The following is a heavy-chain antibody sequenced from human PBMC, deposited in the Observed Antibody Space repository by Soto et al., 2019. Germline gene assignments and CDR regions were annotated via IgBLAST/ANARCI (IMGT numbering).Heavy chain of an antibody. J-gene: IGHJ4*02. CDR3: VKGGWGSACDY. Sequence: EVQLLESGGGLVQPGGSLRLSCKASGFTFAKNTMSWVRQAPGKGLEWVSSITDSGVNTYYADSVKGRFTISRDNSKNTLYVQMNSLRGEDMATDYCVKGGWGSACDYWGQGTLVTVSS. V-gene: IGHV3-23*01. CDR2: ITDSGVNT. D-gene: IGHD3-16*01. CDR1: GFTFAKNT.